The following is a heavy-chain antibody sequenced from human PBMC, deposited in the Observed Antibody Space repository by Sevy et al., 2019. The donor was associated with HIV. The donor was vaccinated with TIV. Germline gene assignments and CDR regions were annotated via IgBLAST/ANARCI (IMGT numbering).Heavy chain of an antibody. CDR2: IRYTGET. Sequence: SETLSLTCTVSGASISSSGYYWGLIRQPPGKGLEWIASIRYTGETFYNPSLRSRVTISADTSKNQFSLQLSSVTAADTATYFCAGPILTYNSGLRYYDYWGQGTVVTVSS. CDR3: AGPILTYNSGLRYYDY. CDR1: GASISSSGYY. D-gene: IGHD6-19*01. J-gene: IGHJ4*02. V-gene: IGHV4-39*01.